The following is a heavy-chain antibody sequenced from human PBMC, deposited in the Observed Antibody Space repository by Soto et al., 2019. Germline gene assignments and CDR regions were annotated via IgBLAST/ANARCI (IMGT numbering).Heavy chain of an antibody. CDR3: ARATVAYYYYAMDV. CDR2: IYYSGST. Sequence: SETLSLTCTVSGGSISSGSYYWGWIRRRPGKGLEWSGSIYYSGSTYYNPSLKSRVTISVDTSKNQFSLKLSSVTAADTAVYYCARATVAYYYYAMDVWGQGTTVTVSS. J-gene: IGHJ6*02. CDR1: GGSISSGSYY. D-gene: IGHD4-17*01. V-gene: IGHV4-39*01.